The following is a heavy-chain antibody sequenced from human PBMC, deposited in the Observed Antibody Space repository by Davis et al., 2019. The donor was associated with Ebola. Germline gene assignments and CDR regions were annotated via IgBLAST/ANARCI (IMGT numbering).Heavy chain of an antibody. CDR2: MNPNSGNT. D-gene: IGHD6-13*01. Sequence: ASVKVSCKASGYTFTSYDINWVRQATGQGLEWMGWMNPNSGNTGYAQKFQGWVTMTRDTSISTAYMELSRLRSDDTAVYYCARGAIAAEGGAFDIWGQGTMVTVSS. CDR1: GYTFTSYD. CDR3: ARGAIAAEGGAFDI. J-gene: IGHJ3*02. V-gene: IGHV1-8*01.